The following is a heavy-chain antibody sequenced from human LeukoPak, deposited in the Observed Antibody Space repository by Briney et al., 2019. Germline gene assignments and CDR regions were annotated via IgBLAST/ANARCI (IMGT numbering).Heavy chain of an antibody. CDR2: ISGSGGTT. V-gene: IGHV3-23*01. D-gene: IGHD6-25*01. CDR3: AKFFDPSGGASGWTWTMDC. CDR1: GLTFSSYA. Sequence: GGSLRLSCAASGLTFSSYAMTWVRQTPGKGLEWVAAISGSGGTTYYADFAKGRFSISRDNSENTLYLQMYSLRTEDTAVYHCAKFFDPSGGASGWTWTMDCWGQGTLVIVSS. J-gene: IGHJ4*02.